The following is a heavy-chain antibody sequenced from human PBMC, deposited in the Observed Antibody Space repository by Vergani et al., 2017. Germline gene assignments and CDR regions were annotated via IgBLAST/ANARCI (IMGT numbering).Heavy chain of an antibody. CDR1: GSTVSGNY. CDR3: ARGNYYGSGTYVDP. V-gene: IGHV3-66*02. CDR2: IYSGDET. Sequence: ELQLVESGGGLVQPGGSLRLSCAASGSTVSGNYMTWVRQTPGKGLAWVSHIYSGDETYYADSVKGRVTISRDTSKNTLHLQINTLRVEDTAGYYCARGNYYGSGTYVDPWGQGTLVTVSS. J-gene: IGHJ5*02. D-gene: IGHD3-10*01.